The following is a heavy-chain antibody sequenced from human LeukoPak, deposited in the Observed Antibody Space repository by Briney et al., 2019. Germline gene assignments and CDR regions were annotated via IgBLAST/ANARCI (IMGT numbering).Heavy chain of an antibody. D-gene: IGHD2-8*01. CDR1: GFKFDDYG. CDR3: AREGIYCVNGVCYLDY. CDR2: ISWNGGNT. Sequence: PGGSLRLSFAASGFKFDDYGMSWVRQAPGRGLEWVSGISWNGGNTGYADSVKGRFTISRDNAKNFLFLQVNSLRADDTAFYYCAREGIYCVNGVCYLDYWGQGTLVTVSS. J-gene: IGHJ4*02. V-gene: IGHV3-20*03.